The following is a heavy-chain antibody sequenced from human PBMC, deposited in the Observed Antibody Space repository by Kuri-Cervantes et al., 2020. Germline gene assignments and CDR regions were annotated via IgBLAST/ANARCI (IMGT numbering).Heavy chain of an antibody. Sequence: SETLSLTCAVSGGSISSGGYSWSWIRQPPGKGLEWIGYIYHSGSTYYNPSLKSRVTISVDTSKNQFSLKLSSVTAADTAVYYCARDYGGNSLLTFLDYWGQGTLVTVSS. CDR3: ARDYGGNSLLTFLDY. CDR1: GGSISSGGYS. V-gene: IGHV4-30-2*01. J-gene: IGHJ4*02. CDR2: IYHSGST. D-gene: IGHD4-23*01.